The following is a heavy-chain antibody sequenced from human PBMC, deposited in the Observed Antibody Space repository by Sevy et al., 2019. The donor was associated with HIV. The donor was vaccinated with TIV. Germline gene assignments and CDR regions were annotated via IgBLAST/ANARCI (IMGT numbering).Heavy chain of an antibody. V-gene: IGHV3-9*01. D-gene: IGHD1-26*01. CDR2: INYNADNI. Sequence: GGSLRLSCTASGVNLTDYAMHWVRQVPGKGLEWVSSINYNADNIFYADSVKGRFTISRDNGQKSLYLQMDSLRVDDTALYFCTKDAGSGSFFSGYSYWNHMDVWGQGTTVTVSS. CDR1: GVNLTDYA. CDR3: TKDAGSGSFFSGYSYWNHMDV. J-gene: IGHJ6*02.